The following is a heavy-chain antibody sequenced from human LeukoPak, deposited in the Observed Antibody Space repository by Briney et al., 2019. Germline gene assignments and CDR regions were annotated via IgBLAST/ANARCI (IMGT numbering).Heavy chain of an antibody. D-gene: IGHD6-13*01. Sequence: PSETLSLTCTVSGGSISSSSYYWGWIRQPPGKGLEWIGSIYYSGSTYYNPSLKSRVTISVDTSKNQFSLKLSSVTAADTAVYYCARVGGAAAAPFDYWGQGTLVTVSS. CDR2: IYYSGST. V-gene: IGHV4-39*07. CDR1: GGSISSSSYY. CDR3: ARVGGAAAAPFDY. J-gene: IGHJ4*02.